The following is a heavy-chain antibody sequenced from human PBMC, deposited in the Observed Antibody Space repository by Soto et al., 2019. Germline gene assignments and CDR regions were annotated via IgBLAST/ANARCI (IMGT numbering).Heavy chain of an antibody. D-gene: IGHD3-10*01. Sequence: PGGSLRLSCAASGFSFDEYAMHWVRQVPGKGLEWVSGISWNSDTIGYADSVKGRFTISRDNAKNSLYLQMNSLRAEDTAFYYCANALPPGRFYKPLDYWGHGTLVTVSS. CDR1: GFSFDEYA. V-gene: IGHV3-9*01. J-gene: IGHJ4*01. CDR2: ISWNSDTI. CDR3: ANALPPGRFYKPLDY.